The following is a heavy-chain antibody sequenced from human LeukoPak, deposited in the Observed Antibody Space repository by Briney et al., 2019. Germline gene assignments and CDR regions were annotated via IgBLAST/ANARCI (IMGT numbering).Heavy chain of an antibody. Sequence: ASVTVSFTASGYTFTGCYMHWVRQAPGQGLEWMGWINPNSGGTNYSQKFQGRVTMTRDKSISTAYMEQSRLRSDDTAVYYCARGQMGYWGQGSLVTVSS. J-gene: IGHJ4*02. CDR3: ARGQMGY. D-gene: IGHD2-8*01. V-gene: IGHV1-2*02. CDR2: INPNSGGT. CDR1: GYTFTGCY.